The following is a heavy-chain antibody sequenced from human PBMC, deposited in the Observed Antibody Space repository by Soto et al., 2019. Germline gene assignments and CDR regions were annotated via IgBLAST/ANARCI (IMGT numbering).Heavy chain of an antibody. CDR1: GFTFSRYW. D-gene: IGHD6-13*01. CDR2: IKQDGSEK. CDR3: ARPYSSGWFGTFDP. Sequence: EVQLVESGGGLVQPGGSLRLSCAASGFTFSRYWMSWVRQAPGKGLEWVANIKQDGSEKYYVDSVEGRFTISRDNAKNSTYLQMNSLRAEDTAVYYCARPYSSGWFGTFDPWGQGTLVTVSS. J-gene: IGHJ5*02. V-gene: IGHV3-7*01.